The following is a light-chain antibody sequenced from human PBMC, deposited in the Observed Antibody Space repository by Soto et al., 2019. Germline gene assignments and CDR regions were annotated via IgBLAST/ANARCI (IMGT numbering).Light chain of an antibody. CDR1: QGISNY. Sequence: DIQMTQSPSSLSASVGDRVTITCRASQGISNYLAWYQQKPGKVPKLLIYAASTLQSGVPSRFSGSGSGTDFTLTISSLQPEDVATYYWQKYNSALPFTFGPGTKVDIK. J-gene: IGKJ3*01. V-gene: IGKV1-27*01. CDR3: QKYNSALPFT. CDR2: AAS.